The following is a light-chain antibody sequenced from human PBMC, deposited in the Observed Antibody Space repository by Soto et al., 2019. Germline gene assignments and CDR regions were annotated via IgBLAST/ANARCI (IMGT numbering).Light chain of an antibody. J-gene: IGLJ2*01. CDR3: SSYTSSSALAVV. CDR2: EVS. V-gene: IGLV2-14*01. CDR1: SSDVGGYND. Sequence: QSVLTQPASVSGAPGQSITISCTGTSSDVGGYNDVSWYQQHPGKAPKLMIYEVSNRPSGVSNRFSGSKSGNTASLTISGLHAEDEADYYCSSYTSSSALAVVFGGGTKLTVL.